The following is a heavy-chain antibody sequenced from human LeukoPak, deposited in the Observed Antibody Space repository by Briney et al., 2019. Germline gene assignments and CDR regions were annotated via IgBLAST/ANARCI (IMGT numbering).Heavy chain of an antibody. CDR1: GYTFTSYG. Sequence: ASVKVSCKASGYTFTSYGISWVRQAPGQGLEWMGWISAYNGNTNYAQKLQGRVTTTTDTSTSAAYMELRSLRSDDTAVYYCAMAGSGGDWFDPWGQGTLVTVSS. CDR3: AMAGSGGDWFDP. V-gene: IGHV1-18*01. D-gene: IGHD1-26*01. J-gene: IGHJ5*02. CDR2: ISAYNGNT.